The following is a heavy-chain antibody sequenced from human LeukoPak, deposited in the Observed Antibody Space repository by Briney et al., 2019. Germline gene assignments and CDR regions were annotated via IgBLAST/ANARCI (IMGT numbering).Heavy chain of an antibody. V-gene: IGHV4-34*01. CDR1: GGSLSGYY. Sequence: SETLSLTYAVYGGSLSGYYWSWIRQPPGKGLEWIGEVNHSGSTTYNPSLKSRVTISVDTSKNQFSLKLNSVTAADTAVYYCAGDFRGDFDYWGQGTLVTVSS. CDR2: VNHSGST. D-gene: IGHD3-10*01. J-gene: IGHJ4*02. CDR3: AGDFRGDFDY.